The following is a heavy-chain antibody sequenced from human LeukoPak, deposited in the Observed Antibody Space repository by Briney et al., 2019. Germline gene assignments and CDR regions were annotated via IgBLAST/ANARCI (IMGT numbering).Heavy chain of an antibody. CDR1: GFTFSDAW. V-gene: IGHV3-15*01. J-gene: IGHJ4*02. Sequence: ARGSPRLSCVGSGFTFSDAWMSWVRQAPGKGLEWGGRIKSKSDGGTIDYATPVKGRFTISRDDSRNTLYLQVNSLKTEDTAVYYSTTRRQDGWWGQGTLVTVS. D-gene: IGHD2-15*01. CDR2: IKSKSDGGTI. CDR3: TTRRQDGW.